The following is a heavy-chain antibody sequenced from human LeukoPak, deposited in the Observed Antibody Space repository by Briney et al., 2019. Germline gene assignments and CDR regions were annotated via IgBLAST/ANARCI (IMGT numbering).Heavy chain of an antibody. J-gene: IGHJ3*02. V-gene: IGHV3-30*01. Sequence: GRSLRLSCAASGFTFSSYAMHWVRQAPGKGLEWVAVISYDGSNKYYADSVKGRFTISRDNSKNTLYLQMNSLRAKDTAVYYCARGGYYYDSSPFDIWGQGTMVTVSS. CDR1: GFTFSSYA. CDR2: ISYDGSNK. D-gene: IGHD3-22*01. CDR3: ARGGYYYDSSPFDI.